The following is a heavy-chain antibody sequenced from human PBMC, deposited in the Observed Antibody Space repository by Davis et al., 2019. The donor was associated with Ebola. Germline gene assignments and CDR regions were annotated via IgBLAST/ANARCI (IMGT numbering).Heavy chain of an antibody. CDR3: ARRGTSSWYAGWFDP. D-gene: IGHD6-13*01. V-gene: IGHV4-30-2*03. CDR2: IFRTGAT. CDR1: GGSISSGGYS. Sequence: LRLSCAVSGGSISSGGYSWSWIRQPPGKGLEWMGSIFRTGATSYNPSLKSRVTISVDTSKNQFSLKLSSVTAADTAVYYCARRGTSSWYAGWFDPWGQGTLVTVSS. J-gene: IGHJ5*02.